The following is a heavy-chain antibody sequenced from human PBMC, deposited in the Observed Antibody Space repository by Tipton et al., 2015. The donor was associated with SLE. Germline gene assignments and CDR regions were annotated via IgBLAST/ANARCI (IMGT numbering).Heavy chain of an antibody. J-gene: IGHJ5*02. Sequence: QLVQSGAEVKKPGESLRISCKGSGYTFTNYYLLWVRQAPGQGLEWMGIINPSGAGTNYAQRFQGRVTMTRDTSTSTVYMELSSLRSDDTAVYYCARGMNWFDPWGQGTLVTVSS. CDR2: INPSGAGT. CDR3: ARGMNWFDP. V-gene: IGHV1-46*01. CDR1: GYTFTNYY.